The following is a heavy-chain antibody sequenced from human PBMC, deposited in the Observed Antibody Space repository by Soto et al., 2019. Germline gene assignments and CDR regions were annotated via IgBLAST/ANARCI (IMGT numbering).Heavy chain of an antibody. CDR2: IYWDDDK. D-gene: IGHD5-12*01. CDR3: AHSKYSGYDHQLYFDY. Sequence: SGPTLVNPTQTLTLTCTFSGFSLTTSGVGVAWIRQPPGKALEWLALIYWDDDKRYRPSLKSRLTITRDTSKNQVVLTMTNVDPVDTATYYCAHSKYSGYDHQLYFDYWGQGTLVTVSS. J-gene: IGHJ4*02. CDR1: GFSLTTSGVG. V-gene: IGHV2-5*02.